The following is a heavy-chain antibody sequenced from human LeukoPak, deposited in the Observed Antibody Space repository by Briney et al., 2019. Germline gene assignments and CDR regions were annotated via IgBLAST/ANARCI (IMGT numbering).Heavy chain of an antibody. Sequence: GGSLRLSCAASGFTFSSYAMSWVRQAPGKGLVWVSRINSDGSSTSYADSVKGRFTISRDNAKNTLYLQMNSLRAEDTAVYYCASSGLLWFGELSYFDYWGQGTLVTVSS. J-gene: IGHJ4*02. V-gene: IGHV3-74*01. CDR1: GFTFSSYA. CDR2: INSDGSST. CDR3: ASSGLLWFGELSYFDY. D-gene: IGHD3-10*01.